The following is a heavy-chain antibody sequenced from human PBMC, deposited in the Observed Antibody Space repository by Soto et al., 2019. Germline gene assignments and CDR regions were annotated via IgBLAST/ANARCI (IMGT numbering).Heavy chain of an antibody. CDR2: INAGNGNT. V-gene: IGHV1-3*01. CDR1: GYTFTSYA. J-gene: IGHJ6*03. CDR3: ARDPLGYSSSSSDYYYYMDV. D-gene: IGHD6-6*01. Sequence: GASVKVSCKASGYTFTSYAMHWVRQAPGQRLEWMGWINAGNGNTKYSQKFQGRVTITRDTSASTAYMELSSLRSEDTAVYYCARDPLGYSSSSSDYYYYMDVWGKGTTVTVSS.